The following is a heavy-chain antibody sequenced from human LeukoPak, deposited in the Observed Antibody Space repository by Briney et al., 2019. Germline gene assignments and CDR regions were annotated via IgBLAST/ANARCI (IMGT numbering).Heavy chain of an antibody. D-gene: IGHD2-15*01. CDR3: ARGDCSGGSCYAPDWFDP. V-gene: IGHV5-10-1*01. J-gene: IGHJ5*02. CDR1: GYSFTSYW. CDR2: IDPSDSYT. Sequence: RSGESLKISCKGSGYSFTSYWISWVRQMPGKGLEWMGRIDPSDSYTNYSPSFQGHVTISADKSISTAYLQWSSLKASDTAMYYCARGDCSGGSCYAPDWFDPWGQGTLVTVSS.